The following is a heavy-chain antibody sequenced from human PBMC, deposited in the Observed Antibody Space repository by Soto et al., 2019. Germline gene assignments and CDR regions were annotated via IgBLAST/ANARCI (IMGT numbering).Heavy chain of an antibody. Sequence: QVQLQESGPGLVKPSETLSLICTVSGGSISSYYWSWIRQPPGKGLEWIGYIYYSGSTNYNPSLKSRVTISIDKSKYQFSLKLSSVTAADTAVYYCASSGTYGGNPFDYWGQGTLVTVSS. D-gene: IGHD4-17*01. CDR3: ASSGTYGGNPFDY. CDR2: IYYSGST. CDR1: GGSISSYY. V-gene: IGHV4-59*01. J-gene: IGHJ4*02.